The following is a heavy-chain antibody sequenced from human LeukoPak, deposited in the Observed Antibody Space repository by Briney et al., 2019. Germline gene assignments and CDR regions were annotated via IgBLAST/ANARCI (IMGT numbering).Heavy chain of an antibody. CDR1: GFIFSSYS. D-gene: IGHD3-16*01. Sequence: PGGSLRLSCVASGFIFSSYSMNWVRQAPGKGLEWVSSINSDSRLMYYAESVKGRFTISRDNARNSLYLQMNSLRAEDTAVYYCVRDLFDDYSLDYWGQGTLVTVSS. V-gene: IGHV3-21*01. J-gene: IGHJ4*02. CDR2: INSDSRLM. CDR3: VRDLFDDYSLDY.